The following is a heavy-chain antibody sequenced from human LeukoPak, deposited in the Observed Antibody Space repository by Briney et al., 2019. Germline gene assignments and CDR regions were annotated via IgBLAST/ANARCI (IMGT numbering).Heavy chain of an antibody. J-gene: IGHJ6*03. CDR3: ARVQLAMVRGVSHYYYYYYMDV. V-gene: IGHV3-23*01. CDR1: GFTFSSYA. CDR2: ISGSGGST. D-gene: IGHD3-10*01. Sequence: GGSLRLSCAASGFTFSSYAMSWVRQAPGKGLEWVSGISGSGGSTYYADSVKGRFTISRDNAKNSLYLQMNSLRAEDTAVYYCARVQLAMVRGVSHYYYYYYMDVWGKGTTVTVSS.